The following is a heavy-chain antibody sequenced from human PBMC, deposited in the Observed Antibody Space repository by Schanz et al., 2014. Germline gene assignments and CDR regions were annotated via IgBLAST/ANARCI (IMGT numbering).Heavy chain of an antibody. J-gene: IGHJ4*02. D-gene: IGHD4-17*01. CDR1: GFTFSFSG. CDR3: AKAPDADYGYFHY. V-gene: IGHV3-30*02. CDR2: IRSDGSNE. Sequence: QVQLVESGGGVVQPGGSLRLSCAASGFTFSFSGMQWVRQAPGKGLEWVAFIRSDGSNENYADSVRGRFTISRDNSKNPLYLQMNSLRTEDTAVYYCAKAPDADYGYFHYWGQGTLVPVSS.